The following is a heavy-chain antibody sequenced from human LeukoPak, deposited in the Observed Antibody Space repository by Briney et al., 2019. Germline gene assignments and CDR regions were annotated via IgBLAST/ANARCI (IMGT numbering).Heavy chain of an antibody. J-gene: IGHJ1*01. Sequence: GGSLRLSCAASGFTFGSYSMSWIRQAPGKGLEWVSSISSSSSYIYYADSVKGRFTISRDNSENTLYLQMNSLRAEDTAVYYCAKKRIAAAGAEYFQHWGQGTLVTVSS. CDR1: GFTFGSYS. CDR3: AKKRIAAAGAEYFQH. V-gene: IGHV3-23*01. CDR2: ISSSSSYI. D-gene: IGHD6-13*01.